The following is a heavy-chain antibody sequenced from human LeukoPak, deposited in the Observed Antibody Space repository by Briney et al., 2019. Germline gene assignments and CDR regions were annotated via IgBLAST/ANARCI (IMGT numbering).Heavy chain of an antibody. CDR2: ISGSGSTT. CDR1: GFTFSSFG. CDR3: AKDRGYCSGGSCYFNWFDP. D-gene: IGHD2-15*01. Sequence: GGSLRLSCAASGFTFSSFGMSWVRQAPGKGLEWVSGISGSGSTTYYADSVKGRFTISRDNSKSTLYLQMNSLRAEDTAVYYCAKDRGYCSGGSCYFNWFDPWGREPWSPSPQ. V-gene: IGHV3-23*01. J-gene: IGHJ5*02.